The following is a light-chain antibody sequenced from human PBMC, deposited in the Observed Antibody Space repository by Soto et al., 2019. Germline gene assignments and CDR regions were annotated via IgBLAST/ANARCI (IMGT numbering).Light chain of an antibody. J-gene: IGKJ1*01. CDR1: QSISSW. CDR2: KAS. Sequence: DIQMTQSPSALSASVGDRVTITGRASQSISSWLAWYQRKPGKAPKLLIYKASSLESGVPSRFSGSGSGTEFTLTISSLQPDDFATYYCQHYNSYPWTFGQGTKVEIK. CDR3: QHYNSYPWT. V-gene: IGKV1-5*03.